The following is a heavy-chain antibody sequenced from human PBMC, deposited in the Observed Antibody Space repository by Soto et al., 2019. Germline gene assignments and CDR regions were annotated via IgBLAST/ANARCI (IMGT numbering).Heavy chain of an antibody. CDR3: ARGTFDSSGNYFAGWFDP. CDR2: IIPNNGGT. D-gene: IGHD3-22*01. CDR1: GGTFSSYA. V-gene: IGHV1-2*02. Sequence: ASVKVSCKASGGTFSSYAISWVRQAPGQGLEWMGGIIPNNGGTKYAQKFQDRVTMTRDTSITTAYMELSRLRSDDTAVYYCARGTFDSSGNYFAGWFDPWGQGTLVTVSS. J-gene: IGHJ5*02.